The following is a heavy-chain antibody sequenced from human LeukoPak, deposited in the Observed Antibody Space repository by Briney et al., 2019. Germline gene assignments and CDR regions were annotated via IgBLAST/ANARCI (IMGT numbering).Heavy chain of an antibody. Sequence: GESLKISCKTSGYSFTTHWIGWVRQMPGKGLECMGIIYPGDSDTRYSPSFQGQVTISADKSISTAYLQWSSLKASDTAMYYCATRTVVGGYDAFDHWGQGTMVTVSS. V-gene: IGHV5-51*01. D-gene: IGHD4-23*01. J-gene: IGHJ3*01. CDR3: ATRTVVGGYDAFDH. CDR1: GYSFTTHW. CDR2: IYPGDSDT.